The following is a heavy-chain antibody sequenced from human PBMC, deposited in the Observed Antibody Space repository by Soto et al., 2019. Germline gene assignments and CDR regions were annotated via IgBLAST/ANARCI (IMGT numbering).Heavy chain of an antibody. V-gene: IGHV3-23*01. D-gene: IGHD3-3*01. CDR1: GFTFSSYA. CDR2: ISGSGGST. Sequence: GGSLRLSCAASGFTFSSYAMSWVRQAPGKGLEWVSAISGSGGSTYYADSVKGRFTISRDNSKNALYLQMNSLRAEDTAVYCCAKAFTYYDFWSGYLYWGQGTLVTVSS. CDR3: AKAFTYYDFWSGYLY. J-gene: IGHJ4*02.